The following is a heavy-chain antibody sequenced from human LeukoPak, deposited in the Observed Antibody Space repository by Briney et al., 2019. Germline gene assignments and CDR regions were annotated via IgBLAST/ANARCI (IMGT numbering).Heavy chain of an antibody. Sequence: PSETLSLTCSVSGGSISNYYWSWIRQPPGKGLEWIGYIYNSGSTNYNPSLKSRVTISVDTSKNHFSLKLSSVTAADTAVYYCARGGVPSYDFWSAASWFDPWGQGTLVTVSS. CDR1: GGSISNYY. V-gene: IGHV4-59*01. CDR3: ARGGVPSYDFWSAASWFDP. CDR2: IYNSGST. J-gene: IGHJ5*02. D-gene: IGHD3-3*01.